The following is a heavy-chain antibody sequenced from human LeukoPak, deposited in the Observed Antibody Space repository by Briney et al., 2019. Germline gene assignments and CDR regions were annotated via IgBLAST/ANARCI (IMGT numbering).Heavy chain of an antibody. Sequence: GASVKVSCKASGYTFTSYYMHWVRQAPGQGLEWMGIINPSGGSTSYAQKFQGRVTMTRDTSTSTVYMELSSLRSEDTAVYYCARGGGPGYYGSGSYYSPYFDYWGQGTLVTVSS. V-gene: IGHV1-46*01. CDR3: ARGGGPGYYGSGSYYSPYFDY. D-gene: IGHD3-10*01. CDR2: INPSGGST. J-gene: IGHJ4*02. CDR1: GYTFTSYY.